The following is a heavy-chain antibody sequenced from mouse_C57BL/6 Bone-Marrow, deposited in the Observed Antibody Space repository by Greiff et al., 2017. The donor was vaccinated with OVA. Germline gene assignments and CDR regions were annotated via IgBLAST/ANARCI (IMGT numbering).Heavy chain of an antibody. CDR1: GYTFTSYG. J-gene: IGHJ1*03. D-gene: IGHD1-1*01. Sequence: VQLQQSGAELARPGASVKLSCKASGYTFTSYGISWVKQRTGQGLEWIGEIYPRDGNTYYNEKFKGKATLTADKASSTAYMELRSLTSEDSAVDFYANYGSTHYWYFDVWGTGTTVTVSS. V-gene: IGHV1-81*01. CDR3: ANYGSTHYWYFDV. CDR2: IYPRDGNT.